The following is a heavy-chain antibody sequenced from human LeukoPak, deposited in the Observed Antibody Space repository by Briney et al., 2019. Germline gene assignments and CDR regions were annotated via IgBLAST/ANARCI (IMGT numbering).Heavy chain of an antibody. CDR1: GFTFSSYW. Sequence: PGGSLRLSCAASGFTFSSYWMHWVRQAPGKGLVSVSRINSDGSSTSYADSVKGRFTISRDNAKNTLYLQMNSLRAEDTAVYYCASLPLRYFDWLANWGQGTLVTVSS. CDR3: ASLPLRYFDWLAN. CDR2: INSDGSST. D-gene: IGHD3-9*01. J-gene: IGHJ5*02. V-gene: IGHV3-74*01.